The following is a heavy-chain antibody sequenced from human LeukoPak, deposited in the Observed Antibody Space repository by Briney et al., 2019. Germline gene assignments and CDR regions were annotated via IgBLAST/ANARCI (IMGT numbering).Heavy chain of an antibody. CDR3: AREIIGGFNPGAY. Sequence: PSETLSLTCTASLDSTTSNFWSWVRQPPGKGLEWIGEIHRSGSTNYNPSLQRRVTISIDRPKNQIALELSSVTAADTAVYYCAREIIGGFNPGAYWGQGTLVTVSS. V-gene: IGHV4-4*02. CDR2: IHRSGST. J-gene: IGHJ4*02. CDR1: LDSTTSNF. D-gene: IGHD3-16*02.